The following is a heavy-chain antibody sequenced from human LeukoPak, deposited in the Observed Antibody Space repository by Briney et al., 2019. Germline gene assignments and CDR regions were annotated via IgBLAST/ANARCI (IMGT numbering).Heavy chain of an antibody. CDR2: IRRTGGST. CDR1: GFTFSSYA. CDR3: ANTDYYDTSALDY. Sequence: GRSLRLSCAASGFTFSSYAMSCVRQAPGKGLEWVSAIRRTGGSTYYADSVKGRFTISRDNSKNTLYLQMNSLRAEDTAVYYCANTDYYDTSALDYWGQGTLVTVSP. J-gene: IGHJ4*02. V-gene: IGHV3-23*01. D-gene: IGHD3-22*01.